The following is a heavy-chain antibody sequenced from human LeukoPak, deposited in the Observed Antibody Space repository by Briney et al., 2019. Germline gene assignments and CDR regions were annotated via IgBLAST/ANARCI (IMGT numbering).Heavy chain of an antibody. Sequence: SVKVSCKASGGAFSSYAISWVRQAPGQGLEWMGGIIPIFGTANYAQKFQGRVTITADESTSTAYMELSSLRSEDTAVYYCARKGGNSGYPFHYYFDYWGQGTLVTVSS. CDR3: ARKGGNSGYPFHYYFDY. CDR2: IIPIFGTA. D-gene: IGHD4-23*01. J-gene: IGHJ4*02. V-gene: IGHV1-69*13. CDR1: GGAFSSYA.